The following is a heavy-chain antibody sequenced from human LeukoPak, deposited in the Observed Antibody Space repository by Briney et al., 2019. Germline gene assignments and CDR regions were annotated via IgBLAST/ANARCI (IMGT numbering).Heavy chain of an antibody. D-gene: IGHD3-10*01. J-gene: IGHJ5*02. Sequence: GASVKVSCKASGYTFTSYYMHWVRQAPGQGLEWMGIINPSGGSTSYAQKFQGRVTMTRDTSTSTVYVELSSLRSEDTAVYYCARERPPPRIYGSGSYARWFDPWGQGTLVTVSS. CDR3: ARERPPPRIYGSGSYARWFDP. CDR2: INPSGGST. V-gene: IGHV1-46*01. CDR1: GYTFTSYY.